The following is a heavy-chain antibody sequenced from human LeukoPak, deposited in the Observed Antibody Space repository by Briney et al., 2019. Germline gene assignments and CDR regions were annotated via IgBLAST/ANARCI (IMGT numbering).Heavy chain of an antibody. V-gene: IGHV4-34*01. CDR2: INHSGST. J-gene: IGHJ4*02. CDR1: GGSFSGYY. D-gene: IGHD6-13*01. Sequence: SETLSLTCAVYGGSFSGYYWSWIRQPPGKGLEWIGEINHSGSTNYNPSLKSRVTISVDTSKNQFSLKLSSVTAADTAVYYCAGGVYVWKQLVRWGQGTLVTVSS. CDR3: AGGVYVWKQLVR.